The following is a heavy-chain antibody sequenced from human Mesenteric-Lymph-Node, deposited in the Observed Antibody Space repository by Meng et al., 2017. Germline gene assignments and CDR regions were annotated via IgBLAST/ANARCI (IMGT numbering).Heavy chain of an antibody. CDR2: INHSGST. CDR1: GGSFSGYY. V-gene: IGHV4-34*01. J-gene: IGHJ4*02. D-gene: IGHD6-6*01. CDR3: ARGQVAARPVDY. Sequence: SETLSLTCAVSGGSFSGYYWSWIRQPPGKGLEWIGEINHSGSTNYNPSLKSRVTISVDTSKNQFSLKLSSVTAADTAVYYCARGQVAARPVDYWGQGTLVTVSS.